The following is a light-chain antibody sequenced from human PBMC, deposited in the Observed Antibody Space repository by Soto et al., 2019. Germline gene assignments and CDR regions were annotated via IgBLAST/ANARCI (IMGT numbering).Light chain of an antibody. CDR1: QSVLYSSNKQNY. V-gene: IGKV4-1*01. J-gene: IGKJ2*01. CDR3: QQYYNSPYT. CDR2: WAS. Sequence: DNVMTQSPDSLAVSLGERATINCKSSQSVLYSSNKQNYLAWYQQKPGQPPKLLIYWASTRESGVPDRFSASGSGTDFTLTISSLQAEDVAVYYCQQYYNSPYTFGQGTKLEIK.